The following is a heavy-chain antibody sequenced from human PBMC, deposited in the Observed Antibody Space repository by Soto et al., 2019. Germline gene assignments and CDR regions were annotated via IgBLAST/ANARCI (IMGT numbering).Heavy chain of an antibody. Sequence: VASVKVSCKASGGTFSSYAISWVRQAPGQGLEWMGGIIPIFGTANYAQKFQGRVTITADESTSTAYMELSSLRSEDTAVYYCAIAYDYVWGSYPPEFDYWGQGTLVTVSS. J-gene: IGHJ4*02. CDR3: AIAYDYVWGSYPPEFDY. D-gene: IGHD3-16*02. CDR2: IIPIFGTA. V-gene: IGHV1-69*13. CDR1: GGTFSSYA.